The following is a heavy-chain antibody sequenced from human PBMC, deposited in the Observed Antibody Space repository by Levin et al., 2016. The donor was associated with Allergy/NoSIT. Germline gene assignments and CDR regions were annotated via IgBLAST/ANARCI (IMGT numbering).Heavy chain of an antibody. CDR2: ISGTGHNT. Sequence: WIRQPPGKGPEWVSAISGTGHNTYYADSVKGRFTISRDNSKNTLYLQMNSLRAEDTAIYYCAKDRDKTVLNYFDPWGRGTLVTVSS. V-gene: IGHV3-23*01. CDR3: AKDRDKTVLNYFDP. J-gene: IGHJ5*02. D-gene: IGHD1-7*01.